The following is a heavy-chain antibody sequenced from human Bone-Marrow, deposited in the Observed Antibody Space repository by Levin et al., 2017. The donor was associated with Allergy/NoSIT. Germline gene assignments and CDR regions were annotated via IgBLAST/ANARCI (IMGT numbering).Heavy chain of an antibody. Sequence: GESLKISCAASGFTFSSYGMHWVRQAPGKGLEWVAVISYDGSNKYYADSVKGRFTISRDNSKNTLYLQMNSLRAEDTAVYYCAKSRMHYDSSNIDYWGQGTLVTVSS. CDR2: ISYDGSNK. J-gene: IGHJ4*02. V-gene: IGHV3-30*18. D-gene: IGHD3-22*01. CDR3: AKSRMHYDSSNIDY. CDR1: GFTFSSYG.